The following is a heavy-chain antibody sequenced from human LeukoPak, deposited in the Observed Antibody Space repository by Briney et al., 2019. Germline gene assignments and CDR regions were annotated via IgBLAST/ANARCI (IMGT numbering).Heavy chain of an antibody. D-gene: IGHD6-19*01. CDR1: GFTFSSYA. CDR2: ISGNGGST. V-gene: IGHV3-23*01. J-gene: IGHJ4*02. Sequence: GGSLRLSCAASGFTFSSYAMDWVRQAPGKGLEWVSAISGNGGSTYYADSVKGRFTISRDNSKNTLFLQMNSLRAEDTAVYYCVRGDGVAVTGTTGDSWGQGTQVTVSS. CDR3: VRGDGVAVTGTTGDS.